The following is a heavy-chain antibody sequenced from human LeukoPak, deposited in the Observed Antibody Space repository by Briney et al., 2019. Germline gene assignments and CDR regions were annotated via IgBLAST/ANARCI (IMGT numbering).Heavy chain of an antibody. Sequence: SETLSLTCTVSGGSISSYYWSWIRQPPGKGLEWIGYIYYSGSTNYNPSLKSRVTISVDTSKNQFSLKLSSVTAADTAVYYCAKPPINTIFGVVTPSDYWGQGTLVTVSS. D-gene: IGHD3-3*01. CDR3: AKPPINTIFGVVTPSDY. J-gene: IGHJ4*02. V-gene: IGHV4-59*01. CDR1: GGSISSYY. CDR2: IYYSGST.